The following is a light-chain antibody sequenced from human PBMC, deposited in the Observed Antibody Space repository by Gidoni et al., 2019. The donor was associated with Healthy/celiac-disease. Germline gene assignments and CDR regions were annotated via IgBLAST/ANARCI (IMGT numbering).Light chain of an antibody. CDR1: QSVSSN. Sequence: EIVMTQSPATLSVSPGERATLSCRASQSVSSNLAWYQQNPGQAPRLHIYGASTRATGIPARFSGSGSGTEFTLTISSLQSEDFAVYYCQQYNNWLTFGGGTKVEIK. V-gene: IGKV3-15*01. J-gene: IGKJ4*01. CDR2: GAS. CDR3: QQYNNWLT.